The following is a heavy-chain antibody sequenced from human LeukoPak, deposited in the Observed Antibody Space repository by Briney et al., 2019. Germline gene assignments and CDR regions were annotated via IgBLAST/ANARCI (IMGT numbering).Heavy chain of an antibody. CDR2: ISGSGGST. V-gene: IGHV3-23*01. CDR3: ARDKRRAGIAVADPDFDY. D-gene: IGHD6-19*01. J-gene: IGHJ4*02. CDR1: GFTFSSYA. Sequence: GGSLRLSCAASGFTFSSYAMSWVRQAPGKGLEWVSAISGSGGSTYYADSVKGRFTISRDNSKNTLYLQMNSLRAEDTAVYYCARDKRRAGIAVADPDFDYWGQGTLVTVSS.